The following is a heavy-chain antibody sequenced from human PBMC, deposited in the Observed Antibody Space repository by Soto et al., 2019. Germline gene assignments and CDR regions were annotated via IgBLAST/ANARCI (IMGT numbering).Heavy chain of an antibody. Sequence: QVQLVQSGAEVKKPGSSVKVSCKASGGTFSSYAISWVRQAPGQGLEWMGGIIPIFGTANYAQKFQGRVTITADESRRTAYMELSSLGSEDTAVYYCARAVVVPAANYYYYGMDVWGQGTTVTVS. J-gene: IGHJ6*02. V-gene: IGHV1-69*01. CDR2: IIPIFGTA. D-gene: IGHD2-2*01. CDR1: GGTFSSYA. CDR3: ARAVVVPAANYYYYGMDV.